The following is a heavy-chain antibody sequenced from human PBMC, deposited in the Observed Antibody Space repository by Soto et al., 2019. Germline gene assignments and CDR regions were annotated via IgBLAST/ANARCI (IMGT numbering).Heavy chain of an antibody. V-gene: IGHV1-69*02. CDR3: ARRGYSYGYTYYYGMYV. D-gene: IGHD5-18*01. Sequence: QVQLVQSGAEVKKPGSSVKVSCKASGGTFSSYTISWVRQAPGQGLEWMGRIIPFLGIANYAQKFQGRVTITADKSTSTAYMELSSLRSEDTAVYYCARRGYSYGYTYYYGMYVWGQGTTVTVSS. CDR1: GGTFSSYT. CDR2: IIPFLGIA. J-gene: IGHJ6*02.